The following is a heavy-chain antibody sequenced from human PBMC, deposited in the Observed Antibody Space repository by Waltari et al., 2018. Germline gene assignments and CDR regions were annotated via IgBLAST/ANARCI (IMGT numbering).Heavy chain of an antibody. CDR3: ARVPLPWYLDY. J-gene: IGHJ4*02. CDR2: INQDGNGL. Sequence: EVQVVESGGGLVQPGGSLRLSCAASGFTFSNYWMTWVRRAPGKGREWVANINQDGNGLHYVDSVRGRFTISRDNAKNSMFLQMNSLRAEDTAVYYCARVPLPWYLDYWGQGTLVTVSS. V-gene: IGHV3-7*01. CDR1: GFTFSNYW.